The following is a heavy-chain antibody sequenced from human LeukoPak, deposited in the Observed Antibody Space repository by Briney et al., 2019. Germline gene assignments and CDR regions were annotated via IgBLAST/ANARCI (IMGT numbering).Heavy chain of an antibody. Sequence: GGSLRLSCAASEFTVSSNYMSWVRQAPGKGLEWVSVIYSGGSTYYADSVKGRFTISRDNSKNTLFLQMNSLRDEDTAVYYCARERQMGATPFDYWGQGSLVTVSS. CDR1: EFTVSSNY. V-gene: IGHV3-66*02. D-gene: IGHD1-26*01. J-gene: IGHJ4*02. CDR2: IYSGGST. CDR3: ARERQMGATPFDY.